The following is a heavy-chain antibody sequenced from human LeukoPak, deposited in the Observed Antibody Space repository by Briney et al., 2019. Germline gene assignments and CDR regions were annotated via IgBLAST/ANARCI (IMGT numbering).Heavy chain of an antibody. CDR2: NYCSGST. J-gene: IGHJ3*01. CDR1: GGSIRSSSYN. V-gene: IGHV4-39*07. CDR3: ARYGDSSCYFETDAFDV. Sequence: SETLSLTCTVSGGSIRSSSYNWGWIRQPPGKGLEWGGSNYCSGSTYYNPSLKSRVTISVDTSKNQFSLKLSSVTAADTAVYYCARYGDSSCYFETDAFDVWGQGTMVTVSS. D-gene: IGHD3-22*01.